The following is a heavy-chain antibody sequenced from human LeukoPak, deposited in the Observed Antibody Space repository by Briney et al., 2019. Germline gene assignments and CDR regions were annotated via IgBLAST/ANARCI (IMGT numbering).Heavy chain of an antibody. Sequence: ASVKVSCKASGYTFTSYYMHWVRQAPGQGLEWMGIINPSGGSTSYAQKFQGRVTMTRDMSTRTVYMELSSLRSDDTAVYYCARAPRTLYCSGIGCLNWFDPWGQGTLVTVSS. CDR3: ARAPRTLYCSGIGCLNWFDP. J-gene: IGHJ5*02. D-gene: IGHD2-15*01. CDR1: GYTFTSYY. CDR2: INPSGGST. V-gene: IGHV1-46*01.